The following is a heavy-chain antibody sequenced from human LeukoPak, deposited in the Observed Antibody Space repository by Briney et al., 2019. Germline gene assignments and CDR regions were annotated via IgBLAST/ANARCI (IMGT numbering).Heavy chain of an antibody. CDR3: ARRVAARGGYYFDY. Sequence: ASVKVSCKASGYTFTGYYMHWVRQAPGQGLEWMGWINPNSGGTNYAQKFQGRVTMTRDASISTAYMELSRLRSDDTAVYYCARRVAARGGYYFDYWGQGTLVTVSS. V-gene: IGHV1-2*02. CDR2: INPNSGGT. J-gene: IGHJ4*02. CDR1: GYTFTGYY. D-gene: IGHD6-6*01.